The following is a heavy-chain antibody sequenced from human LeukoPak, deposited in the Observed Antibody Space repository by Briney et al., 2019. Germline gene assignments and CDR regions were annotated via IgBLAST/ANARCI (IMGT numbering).Heavy chain of an antibody. V-gene: IGHV3-7*01. CDR2: IKQDGSQK. Sequence: PGGSLRLSCAVSGFTFSTYWMSWVRQAPGKGLEWVANIKQDGSQKYYVHSVKGRFTISRDNAKNSLYLQMNSLRAEDTAVYYCARSAYYYDSSGYLVDYWGQGTLVTVSS. CDR1: GFTFSTYW. J-gene: IGHJ4*02. CDR3: ARSAYYYDSSGYLVDY. D-gene: IGHD3-22*01.